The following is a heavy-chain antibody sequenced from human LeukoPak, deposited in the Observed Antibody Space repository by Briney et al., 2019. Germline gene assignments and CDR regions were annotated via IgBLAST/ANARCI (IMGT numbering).Heavy chain of an antibody. Sequence: ASVKVSCKASGYTFTSYGISWVRQAPGQGLEWMGWINAYNGNTNYAQKLQGRVTMTTDTSTSTAYMELRSLRSDDTAVYYCARQPIVVVPAAMEAEYYYYYYYMDVWGKGTTVTVSS. V-gene: IGHV1-18*01. J-gene: IGHJ6*03. CDR2: INAYNGNT. CDR1: GYTFTSYG. CDR3: ARQPIVVVPAAMEAEYYYYYYYMDV. D-gene: IGHD2-2*01.